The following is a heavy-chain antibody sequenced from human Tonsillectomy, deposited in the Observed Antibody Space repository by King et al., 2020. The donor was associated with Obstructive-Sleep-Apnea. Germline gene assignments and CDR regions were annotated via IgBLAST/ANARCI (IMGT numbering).Heavy chain of an antibody. D-gene: IGHD4-17*01. J-gene: IGHJ4*02. CDR1: GYSFSIYG. CDR2: ISGYNGNT. Sequence: QLVQSGAEVKKPGASVKVSCKASGYSFSIYGITWVRQAPGQGLEWMGWISGYNGNTNYAQKLQGRVTMTTDTSTSTAYMELRSRRSDDTAVYYCARSLATVTTAPFDYWGQGTLVTVSS. V-gene: IGHV1-18*01. CDR3: ARSLATVTTAPFDY.